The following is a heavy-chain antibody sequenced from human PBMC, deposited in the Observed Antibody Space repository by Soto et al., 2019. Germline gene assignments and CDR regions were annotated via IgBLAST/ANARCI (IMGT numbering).Heavy chain of an antibody. CDR1: GLTFSSYA. D-gene: IGHD6-6*01. CDR3: AKAFRSSSQYYYGMDV. J-gene: IGHJ6*02. CDR2: ISGSGGST. Sequence: HPGGSLRLSCAASGLTFSSYAMSWVRQAPGKGLEWVSAISGSGGSTYYADSVKGRFTISRDNSKNTLYLQMNSLRAEDTAVYYCAKAFRSSSQYYYGMDVWGQGTTVTVSS. V-gene: IGHV3-23*01.